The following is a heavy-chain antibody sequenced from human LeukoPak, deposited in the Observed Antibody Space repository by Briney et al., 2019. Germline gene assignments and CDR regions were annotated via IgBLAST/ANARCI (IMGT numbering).Heavy chain of an antibody. V-gene: IGHV1-46*01. CDR1: GYTFTSYY. CDR3: ARERAGQTYYDFWSGYYPEFGF. CDR2: INPSGGST. D-gene: IGHD3-3*01. Sequence: ASVKVSCKASGYTFTSYYMHWVRQAPGQGLEWMGIINPSGGSTSYAQKFQGRVTMTRDTSTSTVYMELSSLRSEDTAVYYCARERAGQTYYDFWSGYYPEFGFWGQGTPVTVSS. J-gene: IGHJ4*02.